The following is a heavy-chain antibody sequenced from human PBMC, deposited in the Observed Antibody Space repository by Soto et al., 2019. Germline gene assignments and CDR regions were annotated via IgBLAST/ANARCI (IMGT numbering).Heavy chain of an antibody. J-gene: IGHJ4*02. Sequence: GGSRRLSCAASGFTFSDYGMNWVRQAPGKRLEWVAYIISRSRPIYYADSVKGRFTIFRDNAKNSLSLQLNSLRVEDTVVYYCARVVEEQLALFYSFAYWTQGTLVTVSS. V-gene: IGHV3-48*01. CDR2: IISRSRPI. CDR3: ARVVEEQLALFYSFAY. CDR1: GFTFSDYG. D-gene: IGHD6-13*01.